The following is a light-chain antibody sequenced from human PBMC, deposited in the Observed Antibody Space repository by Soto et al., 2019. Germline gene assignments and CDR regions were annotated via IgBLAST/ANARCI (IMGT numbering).Light chain of an antibody. J-gene: IGLJ2*01. CDR1: SGDVGGYNY. V-gene: IGLV2-14*01. Sequence: QSALTQPPSVSGSPGQSVTISCSGTSGDVGGYNYVSWYQQHPGKAPKLMIYEVSNRPSGVSNRFSGSKSGNTASLTISGLQAEDEADYYCSSYTSSSTLGVVFGGGTQLTVL. CDR2: EVS. CDR3: SSYTSSSTLGVV.